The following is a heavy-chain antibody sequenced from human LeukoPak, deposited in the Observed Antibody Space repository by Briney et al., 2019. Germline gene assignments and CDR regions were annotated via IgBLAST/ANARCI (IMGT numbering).Heavy chain of an antibody. V-gene: IGHV4-31*03. CDR2: IYYSGST. CDR1: GGSISSGGYY. J-gene: IGHJ3*02. D-gene: IGHD2-21*02. CDR3: ARDSRRVTKAFDI. Sequence: SQTLSLTCTVSGGSISSGGYYWSWIRQHPGKGLEWIGYIYYSGSTYYNPSLKGRVTISVDTSKNQFSLKLSSVTAADTAVYYCARDSRRVTKAFDIWGQGTMVTVSS.